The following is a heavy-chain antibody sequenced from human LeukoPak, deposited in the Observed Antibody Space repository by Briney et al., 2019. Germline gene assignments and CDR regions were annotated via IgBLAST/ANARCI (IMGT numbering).Heavy chain of an antibody. Sequence: GRSLRLSCAASGFTFRSYGMHWVRQAPGKGLEWVAVISYDERNKYYADSVKGRFTISRDNSKNTLYLQMNSLRVEDTAVYYCAKVYGDYSYYFDYWGQGTLVTVSS. CDR2: ISYDERNK. D-gene: IGHD4-17*01. CDR1: GFTFRSYG. V-gene: IGHV3-30*18. J-gene: IGHJ4*02. CDR3: AKVYGDYSYYFDY.